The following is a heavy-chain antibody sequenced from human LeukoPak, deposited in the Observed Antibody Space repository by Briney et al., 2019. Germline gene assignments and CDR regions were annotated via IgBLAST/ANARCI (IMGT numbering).Heavy chain of an antibody. J-gene: IGHJ3*02. V-gene: IGHV3-64*01. CDR3: AKRVGATYLAFDI. D-gene: IGHD1-26*01. CDR1: GFTFSSYD. CDR2: ISSNGGSA. Sequence: PGGSLRLSCAASGFTFSSYDMHWVRQAPGKGLEYVSAISSNGGSAYYANSVKGRFTISRDNSKNTLYLQMNSLRAEDTAVYYCAKRVGATYLAFDIWGQGTMVTVSS.